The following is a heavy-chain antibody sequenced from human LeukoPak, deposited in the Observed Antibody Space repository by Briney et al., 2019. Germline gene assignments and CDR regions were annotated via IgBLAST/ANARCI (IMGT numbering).Heavy chain of an antibody. D-gene: IGHD3-22*01. J-gene: IGHJ4*02. CDR2: ISSSGSTI. Sequence: PGGSLTLSCAASGFTFSTCSMNWVRQAPGKGLEWVSYISSSGSTIYYADSVKGRFTISRDNAKNSLYLQMNSLRAEDTAVYYCARGDRSGYSFDYWGQGTLVTVSS. CDR3: ARGDRSGYSFDY. V-gene: IGHV3-48*04. CDR1: GFTFSTCS.